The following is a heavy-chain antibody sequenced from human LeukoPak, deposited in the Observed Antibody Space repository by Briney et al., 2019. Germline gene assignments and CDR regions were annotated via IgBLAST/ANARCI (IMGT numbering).Heavy chain of an antibody. CDR1: GYTFTSYD. Sequence: ASVKVSCKASGYTFTSYDINWVRQATGQGLEWMGWMNPNSGNTGYAQKFQGRVTITRDTSASTAYMELSSLRSEDTAVYYCATGEAVTGTGYFDPWGRGTLVTVSS. J-gene: IGHJ2*01. CDR3: ATGEAVTGTGYFDP. V-gene: IGHV1-8*01. CDR2: MNPNSGNT. D-gene: IGHD6-19*01.